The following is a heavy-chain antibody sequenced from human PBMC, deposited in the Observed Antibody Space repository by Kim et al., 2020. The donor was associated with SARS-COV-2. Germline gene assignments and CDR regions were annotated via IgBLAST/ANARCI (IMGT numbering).Heavy chain of an antibody. CDR3: ARGDYYSY. CDR2: INTDGSTT. J-gene: IGHJ4*02. D-gene: IGHD3-22*01. Sequence: GGSLRLSCAASGFTLNNYWMHWVRQAPGKGLVWVSRINTDGSTTTYVDSVKGRFTISRDNAKNTLYLQMNSLRAEDTAVYYCARGDYYSYLGQGTLVTVS. V-gene: IGHV3-74*01. CDR1: GFTLNNYW.